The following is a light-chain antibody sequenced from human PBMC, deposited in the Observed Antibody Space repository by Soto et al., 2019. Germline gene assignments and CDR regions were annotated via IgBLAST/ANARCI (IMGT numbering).Light chain of an antibody. V-gene: IGKV2D-29*02. Sequence: DIVMTQTPLSLSVTPGQPASISCKSSQSLLESDGKNYVYWYLQKPGQSPQLLIYEVFNRFSGVSDRFSGSGSGTDFTLKISRVEAEDVGIYYCMQSIQVPWMFGQGTKVEIK. CDR3: MQSIQVPWM. CDR2: EVF. J-gene: IGKJ1*01. CDR1: QSLLESDGKNY.